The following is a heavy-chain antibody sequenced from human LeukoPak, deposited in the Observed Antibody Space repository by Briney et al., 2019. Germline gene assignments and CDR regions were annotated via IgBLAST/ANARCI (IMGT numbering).Heavy chain of an antibody. CDR3: ARDDSGYDGYYYYMDV. Sequence: ASVKVSCKASGYTFTGYYMHWVRQAPGQGLEWMGRINPNSGGTNYAQKFQGRVTMTRDTSISIAYMELSRLRSDDTAVYYCARDDSGYDGYYYYMDVWGKGTTVTVSS. D-gene: IGHD5-12*01. CDR1: GYTFTGYY. J-gene: IGHJ6*03. V-gene: IGHV1-2*06. CDR2: INPNSGGT.